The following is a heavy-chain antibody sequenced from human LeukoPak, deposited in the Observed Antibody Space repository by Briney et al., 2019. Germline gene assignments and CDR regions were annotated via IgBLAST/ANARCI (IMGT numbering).Heavy chain of an antibody. CDR2: MNPNSGNT. Sequence: ASVKVSCKASGYTFTSYDINWVRQATGQGLEWMGWMNPNSGNTGYAQKFQGRVTITRNTSISTAYMELRSLRSDDTAVYYCARERGLYCSSTSCYRPGTTGYMDVWGKGTTVTVSS. V-gene: IGHV1-8*03. CDR1: GYTFTSYD. CDR3: ARERGLYCSSTSCYRPGTTGYMDV. D-gene: IGHD2-2*02. J-gene: IGHJ6*03.